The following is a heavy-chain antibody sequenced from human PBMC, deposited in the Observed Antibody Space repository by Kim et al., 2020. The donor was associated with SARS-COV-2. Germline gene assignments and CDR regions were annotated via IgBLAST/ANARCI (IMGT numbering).Heavy chain of an antibody. D-gene: IGHD6-6*01. CDR1: GGSISSYY. J-gene: IGHJ6*02. CDR2: IYYSGST. CDR3: ARDSEYSSSPGRGAYYGMDV. V-gene: IGHV4-59*13. Sequence: SETLSLTCTVSGGSISSYYWSWIRQPPGKGLEWIGYIYYSGSTNYNPSLKSRVTISVDTSKNQFSLKLSSVTAADTAVYYCARDSEYSSSPGRGAYYGMDVWGQGTTVTVSS.